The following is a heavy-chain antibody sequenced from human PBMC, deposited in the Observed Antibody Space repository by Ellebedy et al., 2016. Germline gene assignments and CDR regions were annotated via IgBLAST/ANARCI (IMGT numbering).Heavy chain of an antibody. CDR2: INPDGGGT. V-gene: IGHV1-46*01. J-gene: IGHJ4*02. Sequence: ASVKVSCKASGYSFISYYMHWARQAPGQGLEWMGVINPDGGGTTYAQKFQARLTLTRDTSTSTVYMEMSSLRSYDTAVYYCARGRGVLWGYLDYWGQGTLVTVSP. CDR1: GYSFISYY. CDR3: ARGRGVLWGYLDY. D-gene: IGHD3-10*01.